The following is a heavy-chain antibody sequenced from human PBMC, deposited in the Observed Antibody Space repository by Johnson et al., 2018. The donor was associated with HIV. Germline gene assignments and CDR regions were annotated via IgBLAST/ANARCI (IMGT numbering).Heavy chain of an antibody. CDR1: GFTVSINY. V-gene: IGHV3-11*04. CDR2: ISSSGDII. D-gene: IGHD4-17*01. J-gene: IGHJ3*02. CDR3: ARRTVTALFDI. Sequence: QVQLVESGGGLVQPGGSLRLSCAASGFTVSINYMSWVRQAPGKGLEWLSFISSSGDIIRYADSVKGRFTISRDNAKNSLILQMNSLRDEDTAVYYCARRTVTALFDIWGQGTLVTVSS.